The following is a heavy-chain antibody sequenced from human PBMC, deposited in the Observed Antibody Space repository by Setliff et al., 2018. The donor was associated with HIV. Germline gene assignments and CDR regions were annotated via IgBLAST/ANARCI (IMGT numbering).Heavy chain of an antibody. J-gene: IGHJ4*02. CDR2: IYPGDSIT. CDR3: IRRRRAPGTADLESY. D-gene: IGHD2-21*02. V-gene: IGHV5-51*01. Sequence: PGESLKISCKASGYSFTNYWIGWVRQMPGKGLEWIGVIYPGDSITRYGPSFQGQVSISADRSITTAYLQWSSLTASDTATYYCIRRRRAPGTADLESYWGQGTLVTVSS. CDR1: GYSFTNYW.